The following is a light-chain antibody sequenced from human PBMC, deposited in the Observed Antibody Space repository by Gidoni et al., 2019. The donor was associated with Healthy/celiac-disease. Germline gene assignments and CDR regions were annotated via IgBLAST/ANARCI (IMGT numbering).Light chain of an antibody. Sequence: IVMTQPPLPLPVTPGEPASTSCRSSQSLLHSNGYNYLDWYLQKPGQSPQLLIYLGSNRASGVPDRFSVSGSGTDFTLKISRVEAEDVGDYYCMQARGTFGPGTKVEIK. CDR3: MQARGT. CDR1: QSLLHSNGYNY. CDR2: LGS. J-gene: IGKJ3*01. V-gene: IGKV2-28*01.